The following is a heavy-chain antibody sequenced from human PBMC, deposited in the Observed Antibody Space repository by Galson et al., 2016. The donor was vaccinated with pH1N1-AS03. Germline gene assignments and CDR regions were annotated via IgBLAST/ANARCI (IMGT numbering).Heavy chain of an antibody. CDR1: GFTFSNYE. CDR3: ARDPTYATSGYYYPHFDS. Sequence: SLRLSCAASGFTFSNYEMNWVRQAPGKGLEWVSYISNSGTTVHYADSVKGRFTISRDNAKNSLYLQLNSLRAEDTAIYYCARDPTYATSGYYYPHFDSWGQGTLVTVSS. J-gene: IGHJ5*01. D-gene: IGHD3-22*01. V-gene: IGHV3-48*03. CDR2: ISNSGTTV.